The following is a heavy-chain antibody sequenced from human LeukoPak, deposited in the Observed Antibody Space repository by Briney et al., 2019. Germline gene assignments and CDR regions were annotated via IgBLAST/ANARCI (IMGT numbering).Heavy chain of an antibody. CDR3: ARGHPVVPAAVPDY. D-gene: IGHD2-2*02. CDR1: GYTFTGYY. J-gene: IGHJ4*02. CDR2: INPNSGGT. V-gene: IGHV1-2*02. Sequence: ASVKVSCKASGYTFTGYYMHWVRQAPGQGLEWMGWINPNSGGTNYAQKFQGRVTMTRDTSISTAYMELSSLRTDDTAVYYCARGHPVVPAAVPDYWGQGTLVTVSS.